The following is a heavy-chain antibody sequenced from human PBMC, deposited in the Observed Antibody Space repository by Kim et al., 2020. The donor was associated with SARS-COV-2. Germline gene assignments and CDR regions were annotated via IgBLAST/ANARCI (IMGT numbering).Heavy chain of an antibody. Sequence: GGSLRLSCAASGFTFSGSAMHWVRQASGKGLEWVGRIRSKANSYATAYAASVKGRFTISRDDSKNTAYLQMNSLKTEDTAVYYCTRRVYYGSGTGTYNWFDPWGQGTLVTVSS. D-gene: IGHD3-10*01. V-gene: IGHV3-73*01. CDR2: IRSKANSYAT. CDR1: GFTFSGSA. J-gene: IGHJ5*02. CDR3: TRRVYYGSGTGTYNWFDP.